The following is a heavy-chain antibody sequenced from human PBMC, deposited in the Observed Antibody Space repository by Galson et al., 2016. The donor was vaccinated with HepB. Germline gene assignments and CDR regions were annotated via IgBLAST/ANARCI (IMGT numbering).Heavy chain of an antibody. J-gene: IGHJ4*02. V-gene: IGHV1-69*13. D-gene: IGHD5-18*01. CDR3: ARGDRFTYGWGGIY. CDR2: IIPMLRTP. Sequence: SVKVSCKASGGTFSSYAISWVRQAPGQGLEWMGGIIPMLRTPNYAQKFQGRLTITADESTSTVYMDLNSLRSEDTAVYYCARGDRFTYGWGGIYWGQGTLVTVSS. CDR1: GGTFSSYA.